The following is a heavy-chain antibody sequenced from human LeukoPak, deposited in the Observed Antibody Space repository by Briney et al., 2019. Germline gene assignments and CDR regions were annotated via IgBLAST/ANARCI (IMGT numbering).Heavy chain of an antibody. D-gene: IGHD3-22*01. CDR2: IYYSGST. CDR3: ASSKGYYYDSSGYGRGYYFDY. V-gene: IGHV4-59*01. Sequence: PSETLSLTCTVSGGSISSYYWSWIRQPPGKGLEWIGYIYYSGSTNYNPSLKSRVTISVDTSKNQFSLKLSSVTAADTAVYYCASSKGYYYDSSGYGRGYYFDYWGQGTLVTVSS. J-gene: IGHJ4*02. CDR1: GGSISSYY.